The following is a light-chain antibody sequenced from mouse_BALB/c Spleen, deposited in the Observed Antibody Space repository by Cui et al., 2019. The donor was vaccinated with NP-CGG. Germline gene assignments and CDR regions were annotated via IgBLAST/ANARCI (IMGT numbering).Light chain of an antibody. J-gene: IGLJ1*01. CDR3: ALWYSNHWV. CDR1: TGAVTTSNY. CDR2: GTN. Sequence: AVVTQESALTTSPGETVTLTRSSSTGAVTTSNYANWVQEKPNHLFTGLISGTNNRAPGVPARFSGSLIGDKAALTITGAQTEDEAIYFCALWYSNHWVFGGGTKLTVL. V-gene: IGLV1*01.